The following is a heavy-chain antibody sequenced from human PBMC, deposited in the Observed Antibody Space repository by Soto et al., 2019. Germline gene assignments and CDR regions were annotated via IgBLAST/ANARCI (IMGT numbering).Heavy chain of an antibody. V-gene: IGHV3-33*01. CDR1: GFTFSSYG. CDR3: ARDHTVTTSFDY. D-gene: IGHD4-17*01. Sequence: QVQLVESGGGVVQPGRSLRLSCAASGFTFSSYGMHWVRQAPGKGLEWVAVIWYDGSNKYYADSVKGRFTISRDNSKNPLYLQMDGLRAEDTAVYYCARDHTVTTSFDYWGQGTLVTVSS. J-gene: IGHJ4*02. CDR2: IWYDGSNK.